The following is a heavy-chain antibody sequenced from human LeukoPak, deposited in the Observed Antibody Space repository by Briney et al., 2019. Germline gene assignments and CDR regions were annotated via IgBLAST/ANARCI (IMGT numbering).Heavy chain of an antibody. J-gene: IGHJ4*02. Sequence: SETLSLTCTVSGGSISSSNWWSWVRQPPGKGLEWIGEIYHSGSTNYNPSLKSRVTISVDKSKNQFSLKLSSVTAADTAVYYCARTRIAAAGRGRFDYWGQGTLVTVSS. CDR3: ARTRIAAAGRGRFDY. V-gene: IGHV4-4*02. CDR1: GGSISSSNW. CDR2: IYHSGST. D-gene: IGHD6-13*01.